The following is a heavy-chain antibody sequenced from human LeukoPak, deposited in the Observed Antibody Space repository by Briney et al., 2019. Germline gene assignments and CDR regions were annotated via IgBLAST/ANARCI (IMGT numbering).Heavy chain of an antibody. CDR3: GNQCSGGICPEN. J-gene: IGHJ4*02. V-gene: IGHV3-7*01. CDR2: IGQEGSVK. CDR1: GFRLTSYR. Sequence: GGSLRLSCAASGFRLTSYRMTWVRQAPGKGLEWGGNIGQEGSVKNYADSVKGRFTISRDNAKTSVFLQMNSLRAEATAFYYCGNQCSGGICPENWGRGTLVAVSS. D-gene: IGHD2-15*01.